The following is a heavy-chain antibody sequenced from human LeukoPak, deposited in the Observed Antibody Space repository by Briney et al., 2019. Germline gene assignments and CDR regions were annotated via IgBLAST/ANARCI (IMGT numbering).Heavy chain of an antibody. CDR3: ARERDRAEFYFDY. V-gene: IGHV3-33*01. CDR1: GVTFSDYG. CDR2: IWYDGYNK. Sequence: TGGSLRLSCTACGVTFSDYGMQWVRQAPGKGLEWVAIIWYDGYNKYYADSVRGRFTISRDNSKNTVYVQMNNLRAEDTAVYYCARERDRAEFYFDYWGQGTLVTVSS. D-gene: IGHD1-14*01. J-gene: IGHJ4*02.